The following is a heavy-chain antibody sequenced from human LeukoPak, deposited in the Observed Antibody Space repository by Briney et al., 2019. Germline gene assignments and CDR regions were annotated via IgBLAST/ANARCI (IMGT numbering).Heavy chain of an antibody. D-gene: IGHD6-19*01. CDR1: GLTFSSYS. V-gene: IGHV3-21*01. CDR2: ISSSSSYI. Sequence: PGGSLRLSCAASGLTFSSYSMNWVRQAPGKGLEWVSSISSSSSYIYYADSVKGRFTISRDNAKNSLYLQMNSLRAEDTAVYYCARQWQENWYFDLWGRGTLVTVSS. J-gene: IGHJ2*01. CDR3: ARQWQENWYFDL.